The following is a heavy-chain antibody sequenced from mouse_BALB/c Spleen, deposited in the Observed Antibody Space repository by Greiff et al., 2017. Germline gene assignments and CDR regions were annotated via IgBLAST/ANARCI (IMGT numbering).Heavy chain of an antibody. J-gene: IGHJ4*01. CDR1: GYSITSDYA. CDR2: ISYSGST. CDR3: AREGDYEAMDY. V-gene: IGHV3-2*02. Sequence: EVQGVESGPGLVKPSQSLSLTCTVTGYSITSDYAWNWIRQFPGNKLEWMGYISYSGSTSYNPSLKSRISITRDTSKNQFFLQLNSVTTEDTATYYCAREGDYEAMDYWGQGTSVTVSS.